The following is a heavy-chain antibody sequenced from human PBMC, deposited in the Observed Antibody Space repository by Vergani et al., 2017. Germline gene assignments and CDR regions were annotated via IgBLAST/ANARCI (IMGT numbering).Heavy chain of an antibody. D-gene: IGHD6-19*01. CDR3: ARLSPYISGWPGVGAFDI. Sequence: QVQLQESGPGLVKPSETLSLTCTVSGGSISSYYWSWIRQHPGEGLEWIGYIYYSGSTNYNPSLKSRVTISIDTAKTQCSLKLSSVTAADTAVYYCARLSPYISGWPGVGAFDIWGQGRMVTVPS. V-gene: IGHV4-59*01. CDR1: GGSISSYY. J-gene: IGHJ3*02. CDR2: IYYSGST.